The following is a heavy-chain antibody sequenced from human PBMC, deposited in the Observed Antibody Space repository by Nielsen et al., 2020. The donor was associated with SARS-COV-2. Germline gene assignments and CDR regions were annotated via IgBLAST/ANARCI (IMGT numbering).Heavy chain of an antibody. CDR1: GGTFSSYA. V-gene: IGHV1-69*13. D-gene: IGHD2-15*01. J-gene: IGHJ6*02. Sequence: SVKVSCKASGGTFSSYAISWVRQAPGQGPEWMGGIIPIFGTANYAQKFQGRVTITADESTSTAYMELSSLRSEDTAVYYCARDLVAARDYYYYGMDVWGQGTTVTVSS. CDR3: ARDLVAARDYYYYGMDV. CDR2: IIPIFGTA.